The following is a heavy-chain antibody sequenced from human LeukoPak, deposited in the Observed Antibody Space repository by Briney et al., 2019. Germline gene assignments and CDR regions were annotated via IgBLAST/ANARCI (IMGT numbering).Heavy chain of an antibody. Sequence: SETLSLTCAVYGGSFSGYYWSWIRQPPGKGLEWIGEINHSGSTNYNPSLKSRVTISVDTSKDQFSLKLSSVTAADTAVYYCARTPPYCSGGSCYHDYWGQGTLVTVSS. J-gene: IGHJ4*02. D-gene: IGHD2-15*01. CDR1: GGSFSGYY. V-gene: IGHV4-34*01. CDR2: INHSGST. CDR3: ARTPPYCSGGSCYHDY.